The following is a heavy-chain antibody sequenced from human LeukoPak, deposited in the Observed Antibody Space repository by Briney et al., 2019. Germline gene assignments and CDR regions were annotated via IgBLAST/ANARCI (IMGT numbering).Heavy chain of an antibody. CDR2: IFPGDSDT. Sequence: GESLKISCKGSGYSFTSYWFGWVRQLPGKGLQWRGIIFPGDSDTRYSPCFQGQVTISADKSISNAYLQWSSLKASDTGLYYCARLPNRYSDWLPPFDFWGQGTLVSVSS. V-gene: IGHV5-51*01. J-gene: IGHJ4*02. CDR3: ARLPNRYSDWLPPFDF. CDR1: GYSFTSYW. D-gene: IGHD3-9*01.